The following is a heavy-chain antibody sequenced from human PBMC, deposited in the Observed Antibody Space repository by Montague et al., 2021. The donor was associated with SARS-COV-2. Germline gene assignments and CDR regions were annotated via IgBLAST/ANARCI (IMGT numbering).Heavy chain of an antibody. CDR1: GDSVSSNSGA. V-gene: IGHV6-1*01. J-gene: IGHJ5*02. D-gene: IGHD6-19*01. Sequence: CAISGDSVSSNSGAWNWIRFSPSRPLEWLGRTYYRSKWYVDYAGSVRSRITINPDTSKNQFSLQLSSVTPDDTAVYYCARSKLLRSGYSSGWYGPGWFDPWGQGTPVTVSS. CDR3: ARSKLLRSGYSSGWYGPGWFDP. CDR2: TYYRSKWYV.